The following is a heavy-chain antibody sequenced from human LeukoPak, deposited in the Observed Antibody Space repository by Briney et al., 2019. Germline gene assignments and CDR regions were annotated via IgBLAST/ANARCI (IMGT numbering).Heavy chain of an antibody. D-gene: IGHD5-24*01. CDR1: GYTFTGYY. J-gene: IGHJ4*02. CDR2: INPNSGGT. CDR3: ARSGSMATRTPYFDY. V-gene: IGHV1-2*02. Sequence: GASVKVSCKASGYTFTGYYMHWVRQAPGQGLEWMGWINPNSGGTNYAQKFQGRVTMTRDTSISTAYMELSRLRSDDTAVYYCARSGSMATRTPYFDYWGQGTLVTVSS.